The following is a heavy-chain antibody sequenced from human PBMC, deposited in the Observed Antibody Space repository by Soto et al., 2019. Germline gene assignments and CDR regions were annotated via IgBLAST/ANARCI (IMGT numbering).Heavy chain of an antibody. CDR2: IKNDGTVT. CDR3: TRSDYADF. CDR1: GFTLSSRW. J-gene: IGHJ4*02. Sequence: VLLVESGGGLVQPGGSLRLSCEASGFTLSSRWMHWVRQAPGKGLVWVSRIKNDGTVTSYADSVKGRFTISRDNAKNTLYLQMNSLRAEDTAVYYCTRSDYADFWGQGTLVTVSS. V-gene: IGHV3-74*01.